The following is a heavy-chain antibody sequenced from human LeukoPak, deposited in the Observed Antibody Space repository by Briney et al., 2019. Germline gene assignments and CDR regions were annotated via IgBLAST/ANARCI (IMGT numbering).Heavy chain of an antibody. V-gene: IGHV3-23*01. D-gene: IGHD4-17*01. CDR3: ARDRTVTHDY. J-gene: IGHJ4*02. CDR2: ISGSGGST. CDR1: GGSFSGYY. Sequence: ETLSLTCAVYGGSFSGYYWSWVRQAPGKGLEWVSAISGSGGSTYYADSVKGRFTISRDNAMNSLYLQMNSLRAEDTAVYYCARDRTVTHDYWGQGTLVTVSS.